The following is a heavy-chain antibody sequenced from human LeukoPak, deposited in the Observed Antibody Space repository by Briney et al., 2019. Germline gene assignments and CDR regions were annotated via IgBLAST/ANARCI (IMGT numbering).Heavy chain of an antibody. Sequence: SETLSLTCTVSGGSITSNYLNWIRQPAGMGLEWIGRMYSSGGTINYNPSLKSRVTMSVDTSKNQFSLKLNSVTAADTAVYYCAKSNGYGLIDIWGQGTMVTVSS. CDR2: MYSSGGTI. V-gene: IGHV4-4*07. J-gene: IGHJ3*02. D-gene: IGHD3-22*01. CDR1: GGSITSNY. CDR3: AKSNGYGLIDI.